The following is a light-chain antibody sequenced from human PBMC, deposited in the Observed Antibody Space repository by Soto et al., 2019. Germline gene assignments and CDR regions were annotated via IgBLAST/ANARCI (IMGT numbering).Light chain of an antibody. J-gene: IGKJ1*01. Sequence: DIQMTQSPSSLSAFVGDTVTITCRASQDISNFLAWYQQKPGKVPKLLIYAASTLQSGVPSRFSGSGSGTDFTLTISTLQPDDFATYYCQQYHNYWTFGQGTKVDI. CDR1: QDISNF. V-gene: IGKV1-27*01. CDR2: AAS. CDR3: QQYHNYWT.